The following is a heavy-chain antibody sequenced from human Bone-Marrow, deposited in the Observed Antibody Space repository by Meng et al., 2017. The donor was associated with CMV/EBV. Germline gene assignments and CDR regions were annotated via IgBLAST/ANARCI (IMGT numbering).Heavy chain of an antibody. Sequence: SGDTLAKPIQTLTLTCSSSGFTLSTSGVGVGWIRQPPGKVLEWLTFIYWNDDKRYSPSLTSRLTITKDTSKNQVVLTMTNMDPADTATYYCAHAPRCYCSSTSCYTMVRWVDPWGHGTLVTVSS. CDR1: GFTLSTSGVG. CDR3: AHAPRCYCSSTSCYTMVRWVDP. CDR2: IYWNDDK. D-gene: IGHD2-2*01. J-gene: IGHJ5*02. V-gene: IGHV2-5*01.